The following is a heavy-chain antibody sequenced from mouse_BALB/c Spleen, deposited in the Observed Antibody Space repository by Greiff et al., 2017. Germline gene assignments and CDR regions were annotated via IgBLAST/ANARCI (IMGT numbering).Heavy chain of an antibody. J-gene: IGHJ4*01. D-gene: IGHD2-3*01. V-gene: IGHV2-9*02. Sequence: VQLMESGPGLVAPSQSLSITCTVSGFSLTSYGVHWVRQPPGKGLEWLGVLWAGGSTNYNSALMSRLSISKDNSKSQVFLKMNSLQTDDTAMYYCGREDGYRVSRRAMEDWGEGTTVT. CDR2: LWAGGST. CDR3: GREDGYRVSRRAMED. CDR1: GFSLTSYG.